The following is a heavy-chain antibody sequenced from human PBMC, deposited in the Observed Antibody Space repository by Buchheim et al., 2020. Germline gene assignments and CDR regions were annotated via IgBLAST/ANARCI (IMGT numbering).Heavy chain of an antibody. J-gene: IGHJ6*02. V-gene: IGHV3-11*01. D-gene: IGHD3-10*01. CDR2: IDFSGTTI. Sequence: QVQLVESGGGLVKPGGSLRLSCAASGFNFGDYYMNWIRQVPGKGLEWLSYIDFSGTTIKYADSVKGRFSISRDNAKNSLYLQMNSLRVEDTAVYYCAKDRGSTQPSYGMDVWGQGTT. CDR1: GFNFGDYY. CDR3: AKDRGSTQPSYGMDV.